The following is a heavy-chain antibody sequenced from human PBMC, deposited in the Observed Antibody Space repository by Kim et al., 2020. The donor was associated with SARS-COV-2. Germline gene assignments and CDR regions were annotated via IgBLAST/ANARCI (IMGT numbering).Heavy chain of an antibody. CDR2: INTDTGNP. J-gene: IGHJ4*02. CDR1: GYTFTMNA. CDR3: TRVIWGTYRYTDY. Sequence: ASVKVSCKASGYTFTMNAISWVRQAPGQGLEWMGWINTDTGNPTYAQAFTRRFVFSVDTSVTTAYLQISSLEPEDTALYYCTRVIWGTYRYTDYRGQGTLVTVSS. D-gene: IGHD3-16*02. V-gene: IGHV7-4-1*02.